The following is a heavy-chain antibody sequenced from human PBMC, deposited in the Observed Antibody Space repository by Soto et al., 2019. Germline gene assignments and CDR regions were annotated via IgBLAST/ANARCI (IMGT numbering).Heavy chain of an antibody. D-gene: IGHD3-3*01. Sequence: QVQLQESGPGLVKPSQTLSLTCTVSGGSISSGDYYWSWIRQHPGKGLEWIGYIYYSGSTYYNPSLKSRVTIPGDTSKNKFSLTLSFVTAADTPVYYCAIGWSGSRQGSDPWGQETL. J-gene: IGHJ5*02. V-gene: IGHV4-31*03. CDR3: AIGWSGSRQGSDP. CDR2: IYYSGST. CDR1: GGSISSGDYY.